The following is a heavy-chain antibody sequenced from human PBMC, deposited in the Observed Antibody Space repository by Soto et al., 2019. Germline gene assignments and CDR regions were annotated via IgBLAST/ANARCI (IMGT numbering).Heavy chain of an antibody. CDR3: ASGRPEQSLSSSSGLSAFDI. Sequence: SETLSLTCTVSGGSISSYYWSWIRQPPGKGLEWIGYIYYSGSTNYNPSLKSRVTISVDTSKNQFSLKLSSVTAADTAVYYCASGRPEQSLSSSSGLSAFDIWGQGTMVTVSS. CDR1: GGSISSYY. D-gene: IGHD6-6*01. CDR2: IYYSGST. V-gene: IGHV4-59*01. J-gene: IGHJ3*02.